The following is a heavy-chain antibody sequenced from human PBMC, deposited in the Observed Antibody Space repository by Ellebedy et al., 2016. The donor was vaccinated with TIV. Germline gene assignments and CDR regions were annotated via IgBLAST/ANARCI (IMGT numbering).Heavy chain of an antibody. CDR2: ISSGGSVI. J-gene: IGHJ4*02. D-gene: IGHD6-13*01. CDR1: GFDFSDYY. CDR3: ARDSRSLPY. V-gene: IGHV3-11*04. Sequence: SLKISXAASGFDFSDYYMTWVRQAPGKGLEFVSYISSGGSVISYADSVKGRFTISRDNAKNSLYLQMNSLRAEDTAVYYCARDSRSLPYWGQGTLVTVSS.